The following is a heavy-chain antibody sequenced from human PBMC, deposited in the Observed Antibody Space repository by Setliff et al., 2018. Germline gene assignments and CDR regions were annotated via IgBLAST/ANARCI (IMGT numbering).Heavy chain of an antibody. CDR2: IKQDGSDK. V-gene: IGHV3-7*01. CDR1: GFTFSTYR. CDR3: ARSINGYQQRYDF. D-gene: IGHD3-16*01. Sequence: PGGSLRLSCAASGFTFSTYRMHWVRQAPGKGLEWVANIKQDGSDKYYVDSVKGRFTISRDNAKNSLYLQMNSVRAEDTAVYYCARSINGYQQRYDFWGQGALVTVSS. J-gene: IGHJ4*02.